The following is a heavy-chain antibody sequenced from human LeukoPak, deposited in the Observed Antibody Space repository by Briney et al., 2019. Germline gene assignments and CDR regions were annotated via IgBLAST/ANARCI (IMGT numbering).Heavy chain of an antibody. CDR3: AKDLAARDAFDI. V-gene: IGHV3-30*18. CDR2: ISYDGGNK. J-gene: IGHJ3*02. Sequence: GGSLRLSCAASGFTFSSYGMHWVRQAPGKGLEWVAVISYDGGNKYYADSVKGRFTISRDNSKNTLYLQMNSLRAEDTAVHYCAKDLAARDAFDIWGQGTMVTVSS. CDR1: GFTFSSYG.